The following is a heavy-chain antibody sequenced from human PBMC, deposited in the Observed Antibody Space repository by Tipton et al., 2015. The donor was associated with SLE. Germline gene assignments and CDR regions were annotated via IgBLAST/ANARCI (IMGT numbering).Heavy chain of an antibody. CDR1: GGSISPYY. CDR3: ARAGYSYDSGYYFDH. CDR2: IYYSGST. D-gene: IGHD5-18*01. V-gene: IGHV4-59*01. Sequence: TLSLTCTVPGGSISPYYWTWVRQPPGKGLEWIGFIYYSGSTNYNPSLKSRVTISLDTSKNQSSLKLSSMTAADTAVYYCARAGYSYDSGYYFDHWGQGTLVTVSS. J-gene: IGHJ4*02.